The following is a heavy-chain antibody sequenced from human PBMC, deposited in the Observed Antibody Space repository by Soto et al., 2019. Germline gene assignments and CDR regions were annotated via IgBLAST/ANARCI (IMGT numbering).Heavy chain of an antibody. Sequence: QVQLQESGPGLVKPSETLSLTCTVSGGSLSSYYWTWIRQFPGKGLEWIGYVYFSGNTNYNPSLKSRVTISIDTSKSQFSLMLASVTAADTAFYYCGSVRPSGYVLSWGQGTLVTVSS. CDR2: VYFSGNT. CDR1: GGSLSSYY. J-gene: IGHJ5*02. CDR3: GSVRPSGYVLS. D-gene: IGHD6-25*01. V-gene: IGHV4-59*01.